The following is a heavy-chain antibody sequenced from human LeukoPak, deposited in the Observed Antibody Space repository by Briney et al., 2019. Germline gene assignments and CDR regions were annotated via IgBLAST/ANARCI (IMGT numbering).Heavy chain of an antibody. CDR1: GYTLSNYG. J-gene: IGHJ5*02. CDR2: ISVYNGNT. CDR3: ARGERSITMVRGVISP. Sequence: GASVKVSCKASGYTLSNYGINWVRQAPGQGLERMGWISVYNGNTNYAQKFQGRVTMTTDTSTSTAYMELRSLRSDDTAVYYCARGERSITMVRGVISPWGQGTLVTVSS. V-gene: IGHV1-18*04. D-gene: IGHD3-10*01.